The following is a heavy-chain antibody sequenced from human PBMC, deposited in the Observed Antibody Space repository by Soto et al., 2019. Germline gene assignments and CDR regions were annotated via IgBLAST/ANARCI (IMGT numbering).Heavy chain of an antibody. J-gene: IGHJ4*02. V-gene: IGHV4-4*02. CDR1: GGSISSSNW. CDR3: ARTSRGYSYHEPGY. CDR2: IYHSGST. D-gene: IGHD5-18*01. Sequence: PSETLSLTCAVSGGSISSSNWWSWVRQPPGKGLEWIGEIYHSGSTNYNPSLKSRVTISVDKSKNQFSLKLSSVTAADTAVYYCARTSRGYSYHEPGYWGQGTLVTGSS.